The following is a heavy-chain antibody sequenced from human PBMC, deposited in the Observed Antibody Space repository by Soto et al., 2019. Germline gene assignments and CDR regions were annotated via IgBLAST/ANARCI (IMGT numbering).Heavy chain of an antibody. Sequence: EVQLVESGGGLVQPGGSLRLSCAASGFTVSSNYMSWVRQAPGKGLEWVSVIYSVGSPYYAHSVKGRFTISRDNSKNPRYLQMTSLRAEDTTVYYCARDMVRGMDVWGQGTTVTVSS. J-gene: IGHJ6*02. CDR1: GFTVSSNY. CDR2: IYSVGSP. V-gene: IGHV3-66*01. D-gene: IGHD3-10*01. CDR3: ARDMVRGMDV.